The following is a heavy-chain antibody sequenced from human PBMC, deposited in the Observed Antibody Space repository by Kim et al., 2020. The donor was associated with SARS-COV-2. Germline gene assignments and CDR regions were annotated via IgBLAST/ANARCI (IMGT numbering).Heavy chain of an antibody. J-gene: IGHJ3*02. CDR3: ARDHRAGSYYGLGAFDI. Sequence: ASVKVSCKASGGTFSSYAISWVRQAPGQGLEWMGGIIPIFGTANYAQKFQGRVTITADESTSTAYMELSSLRSEDTAVYYCARDHRAGSYYGLGAFDIWGQGTMVTVSS. CDR2: IIPIFGTA. V-gene: IGHV1-69*13. CDR1: GGTFSSYA. D-gene: IGHD1-26*01.